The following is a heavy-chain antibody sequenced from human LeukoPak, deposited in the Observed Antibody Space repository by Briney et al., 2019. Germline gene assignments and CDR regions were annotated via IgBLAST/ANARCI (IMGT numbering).Heavy chain of an antibody. V-gene: IGHV3-23*01. Sequence: PGGSLRLSCVASGFTFSTYAMSWVRQAPGKGLEWVSAISGSGGSTHYAESVKGRFTISRDNSKNTLYLQMNSLRAEDTAVYYCAKAAGARDYDAFDIWGQGTMVTVSS. CDR1: GFTFSTYA. J-gene: IGHJ3*02. D-gene: IGHD6-13*01. CDR2: ISGSGGST. CDR3: AKAAGARDYDAFDI.